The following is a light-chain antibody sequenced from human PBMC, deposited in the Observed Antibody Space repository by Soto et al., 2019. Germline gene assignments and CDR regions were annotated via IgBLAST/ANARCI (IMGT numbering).Light chain of an antibody. CDR2: GVS. V-gene: IGKV3-20*01. Sequence: EIVLTQSPGTLSLSPGERATLSCRASQSLSSSYLAWYQQKPGQAPRLLMYGVSYRATGIPDRFSGGGSGTHFTLTISRLEPEDFALYYCQQYGGSPPITFGQGTRLEIK. CDR1: QSLSSSY. J-gene: IGKJ5*01. CDR3: QQYGGSPPIT.